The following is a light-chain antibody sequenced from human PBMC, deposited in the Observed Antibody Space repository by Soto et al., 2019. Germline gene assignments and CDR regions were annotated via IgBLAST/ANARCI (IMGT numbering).Light chain of an antibody. J-gene: IGKJ1*01. CDR2: GAS. Sequence: EIVMTQSPATLSVSQGEIATLSCRASQSVSSNLAWYHQKPGQAPRLLIYGASNRATGIPARFSGSGSGTVLTLTMSSLQSEDFSVYYCQHHGAFGQGTKVEIK. CDR1: QSVSSN. CDR3: QHHGA. V-gene: IGKV3-15*01.